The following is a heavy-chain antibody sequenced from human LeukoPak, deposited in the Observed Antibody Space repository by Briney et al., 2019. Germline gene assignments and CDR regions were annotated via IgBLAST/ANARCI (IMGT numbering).Heavy chain of an antibody. D-gene: IGHD2-2*01. CDR3: AKDGGGYCNNSSC. CDR1: GFTFSNYW. V-gene: IGHV3-7*03. J-gene: IGHJ4*02. Sequence: GGSLRLSCAASGFTFSNYWMTWVRQAPGRGLEWVANIKQDGSDKYYVDSVKGRFTISRDNAKNSLYLQMNSLGAADTAVYYRAKDGGGYCNNSSCWGQGTLVTVSS. CDR2: IKQDGSDK.